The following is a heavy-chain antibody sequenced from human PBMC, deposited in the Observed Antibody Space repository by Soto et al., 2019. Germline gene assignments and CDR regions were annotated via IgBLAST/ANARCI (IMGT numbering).Heavy chain of an antibody. Sequence: QVQLVQSGPEVKKPGTSVKVSCKASGFTFGDSAIQWVRQAPGHRLEWLGWIVVGTGDTNYAQKFQERVTITRDMSTSTAYMELSSLISDDTAVYYCAADRAPTDPNKWVDPWGQGTLVTVSP. D-gene: IGHD1-1*01. CDR3: AADRAPTDPNKWVDP. V-gene: IGHV1-58*02. CDR2: IVVGTGDT. J-gene: IGHJ5*02. CDR1: GFTFGDSA.